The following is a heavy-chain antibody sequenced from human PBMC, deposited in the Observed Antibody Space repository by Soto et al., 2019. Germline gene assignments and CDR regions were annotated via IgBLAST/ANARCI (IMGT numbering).Heavy chain of an antibody. CDR3: ARDRTALNGYSSSWGQRDYYYYGMDV. CDR2: IKQDGSEK. V-gene: IGHV3-7*03. CDR1: GFTFSSYW. D-gene: IGHD6-13*01. Sequence: GSLRLSCAASGFTFSSYWMSWVRQAPGKGLEWVANIKQDGSEKYYVDSVKGRFTISRDNAKNSLYLQMNSLRAEDTAVYYCARDRTALNGYSSSWGQRDYYYYGMDVWGQGTTVTVSS. J-gene: IGHJ6*02.